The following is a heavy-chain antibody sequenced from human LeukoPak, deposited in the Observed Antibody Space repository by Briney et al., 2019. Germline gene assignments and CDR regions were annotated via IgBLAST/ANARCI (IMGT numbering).Heavy chain of an antibody. CDR3: ARGGTSGYSSTRHFWGGDYYFDY. V-gene: IGHV3-7*01. CDR2: INQDGSEK. J-gene: IGHJ4*02. CDR1: GFTFDDYW. Sequence: GGSLRLSCGASGFTFDDYWMSWVRQAPGQGLEWVANINQDGSEKYYLDSAKGRFTISRDNARNSLYLQVNSLRAEDTAVYYCARGGTSGYSSTRHFWGGDYYFDYWGQGSLVTVSS. D-gene: IGHD2-2*01.